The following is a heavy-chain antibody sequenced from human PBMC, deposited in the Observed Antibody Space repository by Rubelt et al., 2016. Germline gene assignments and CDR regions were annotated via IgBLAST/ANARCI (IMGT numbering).Heavy chain of an antibody. CDR3: ARGGYCSGGSCSPFDS. D-gene: IGHD2-15*01. CDR2: FGPEDGET. V-gene: IGHV1-24*01. Sequence: QVQLVQSGAEVKKPGASVKVSCKASGYTFTSYYMHWVRQAPGQGLEWMGGFGPEDGETIYAQKFQGRVTMTEDTSTDTAYMELRSLRSDDTAVYYCARGGYCSGGSCSPFDSWGQGTLVTVSS. J-gene: IGHJ4*02. CDR1: GYTFTSYY.